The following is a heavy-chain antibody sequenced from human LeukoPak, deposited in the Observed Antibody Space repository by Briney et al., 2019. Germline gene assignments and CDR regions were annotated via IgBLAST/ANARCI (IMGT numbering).Heavy chain of an antibody. CDR2: ISGSGSST. V-gene: IGHV3-23*01. CDR3: ANQILTGYYFPMDYYGMDV. J-gene: IGHJ6*02. D-gene: IGHD3-9*01. CDR1: GFIFSSYA. Sequence: PGGSLRLSCAASGFIFSSYAMSWVRQAPGKGLEWVSAISGSGSSTYYADSVKGRFTISRDNSKNTLYLQMNSLRAEDTAVYYCANQILTGYYFPMDYYGMDVWGQGTTVTVSS.